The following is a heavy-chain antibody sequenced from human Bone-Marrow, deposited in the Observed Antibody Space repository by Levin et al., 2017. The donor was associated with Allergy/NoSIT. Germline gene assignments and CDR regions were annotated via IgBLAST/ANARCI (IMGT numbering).Heavy chain of an antibody. V-gene: IGHV1-18*01. CDR3: AREMVRTAADTVDI. CDR2: ISPYNGDT. D-gene: IGHD2-8*01. CDR1: GFTFTFYA. Sequence: ASVKVSCKASGFTFTFYAFTWWRQAPGQGLEWMGWISPYNGDTKYAQTFQDRVTMTTDKSTSTAYKELRSLRSEDTAMYFCAREMVRTAADTVDIWGQGTMVAVSS. J-gene: IGHJ3*02.